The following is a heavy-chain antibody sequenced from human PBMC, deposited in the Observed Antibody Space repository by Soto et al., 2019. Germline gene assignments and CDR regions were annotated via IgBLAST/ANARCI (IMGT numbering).Heavy chain of an antibody. CDR3: ARDPLDYGDYVSYYYYYMDV. J-gene: IGHJ6*03. V-gene: IGHV3-21*01. Sequence: EVQLVESGGGLVKPGGSLRLSCAASGFTFSSYSMNWVRQAPGKGLEWVSSISSSSSYIYYADSVKGRFTISRDNAKNSLYLQMNSRRAEDTAVYYCARDPLDYGDYVSYYYYYMDVWGKGTTVTVSS. CDR2: ISSSSSYI. CDR1: GFTFSSYS. D-gene: IGHD4-17*01.